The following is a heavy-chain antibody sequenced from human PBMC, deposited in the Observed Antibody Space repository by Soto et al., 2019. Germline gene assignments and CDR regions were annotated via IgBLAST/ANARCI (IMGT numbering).Heavy chain of an antibody. Sequence: PSETLSLTCAVYGGSFSGYYLSWIRQPPGKGLEWIGEINHSGSTNYNPSLKSRVTISVDTSKNQFSLKLSSVTAADTAVYYCASKRLWFGELYVEDAFDIWGQGTMVTVSS. V-gene: IGHV4-34*01. D-gene: IGHD3-10*01. CDR2: INHSGST. CDR3: ASKRLWFGELYVEDAFDI. CDR1: GGSFSGYY. J-gene: IGHJ3*02.